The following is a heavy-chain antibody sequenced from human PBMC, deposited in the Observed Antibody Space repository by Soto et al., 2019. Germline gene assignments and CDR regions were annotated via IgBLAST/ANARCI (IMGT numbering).Heavy chain of an antibody. J-gene: IGHJ4*02. CDR1: GGSFSGYY. CDR2: INHSGST. V-gene: IGHV4-34*01. Sequence: SETLSLTCAVYGGSFSGYYWSWIRQPPGKGLEWIGEINHSGSTNYNPSLKSRVTISVDTSKNQFSLKLSSVTAADTAVYYCAPVAIYGDYDRGGYWGQGTLVTVSS. D-gene: IGHD4-17*01. CDR3: APVAIYGDYDRGGY.